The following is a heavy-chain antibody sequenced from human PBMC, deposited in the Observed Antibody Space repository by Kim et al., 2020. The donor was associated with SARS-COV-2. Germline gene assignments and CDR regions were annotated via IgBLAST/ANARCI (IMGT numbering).Heavy chain of an antibody. CDR3: AREAVHGAGTTPFDP. J-gene: IGHJ5*02. V-gene: IGHV3-74*01. CDR1: GFTFSSYW. D-gene: IGHD1-1*01. CDR2: INSDGSST. Sequence: GGSLRLSCAASGFTFSSYWMHWVRQAPGKGLVWVSRINSDGSSTSYADSVKGRFTISRDNAKNTLYLQMNSLRAEDTAVYYCAREAVHGAGTTPFDPWGQGTLVTVSS.